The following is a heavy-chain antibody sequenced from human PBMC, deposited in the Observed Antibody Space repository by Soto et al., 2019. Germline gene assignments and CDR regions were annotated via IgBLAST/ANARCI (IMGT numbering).Heavy chain of an antibody. V-gene: IGHV3-30*18. J-gene: IGHJ6*03. Sequence: GGSLRLSCAASGFTFSSYGMHWVRQAPGKGLEWVAVISYDGSNKYYADSVKGRFTISRDNSKNTLYLQMNSLRAEDTAVYYCAKDSLSRYYYTDVCYKWTTV. CDR3: AKDSLSRYYYTDV. CDR1: GFTFSSYG. CDR2: ISYDGSNK.